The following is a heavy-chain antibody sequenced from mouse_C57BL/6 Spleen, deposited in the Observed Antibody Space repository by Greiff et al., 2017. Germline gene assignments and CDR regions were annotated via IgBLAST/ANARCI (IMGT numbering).Heavy chain of an antibody. CDR3: ARSGRQDYIDR. CDR2: IDPNSGGT. Sequence: VRLQQRGAEHGEPGASVKLSCKASGYTCTSYWMYWVKQRPGRGLEWIGRIDPNSGGTKYNEKFKSKVTLTVDKPSITSYMQLRSLNSEDSAVYYCARSGRQDYIDRWGQGTTLTVST. V-gene: IGHV1-72*01. CDR1: GYTCTSYW. J-gene: IGHJ2*01. D-gene: IGHD1-2*01.